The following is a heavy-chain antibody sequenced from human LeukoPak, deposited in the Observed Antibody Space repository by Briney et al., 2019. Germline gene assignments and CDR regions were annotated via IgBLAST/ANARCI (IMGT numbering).Heavy chain of an antibody. J-gene: IGHJ4*02. D-gene: IGHD5-12*01. Sequence: SETLSLTCAVSGGSISSGGYSWSWIRQPPGKGLKWIGYIYYSGSTNYNPSLKSPVTISVDTSKNLFSLKLSSVTAANTAVYYCARGNDIVAYYFDYWGQGTLVTVYS. CDR2: IYYSGST. CDR3: ARGNDIVAYYFDY. V-gene: IGHV4-61*08. CDR1: GGSISSGGYS.